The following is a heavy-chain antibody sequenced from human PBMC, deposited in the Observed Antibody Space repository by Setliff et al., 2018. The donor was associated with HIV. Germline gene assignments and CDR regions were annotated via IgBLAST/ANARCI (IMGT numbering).Heavy chain of an antibody. D-gene: IGHD1-1*01. Sequence: TSETLSLTCAVSGNSISADSYWGWIRQPPGNRLEYIGNIHYGGTTYYNPSLKSRVTISLDTSKSQFSLKLSSVTAADTAVYYCARHDPGVFHFFPDYWGQGPLVTVSS. V-gene: IGHV4-38-2*01. CDR3: ARHDPGVFHFFPDY. CDR2: IHYGGTT. J-gene: IGHJ4*02. CDR1: GNSISADSY.